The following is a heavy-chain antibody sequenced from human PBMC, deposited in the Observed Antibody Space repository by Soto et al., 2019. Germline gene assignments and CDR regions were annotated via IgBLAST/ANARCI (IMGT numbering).Heavy chain of an antibody. J-gene: IGHJ6*02. D-gene: IGHD3-3*01. CDR1: GYTFTSYY. CDR2: INPSGGST. CDR3: AGVSYEDYYYYGMDA. Sequence: ASVKVSCKASGYTFTSYYMHWVRQAPGQGLEWMGIINPSGGSTSYAQKFQGRVTMTRDTSTSTVYMELSSLRSEDTAAYYCAGVSYEDYYYYGMDAWGQGTTVTVSS. V-gene: IGHV1-46*01.